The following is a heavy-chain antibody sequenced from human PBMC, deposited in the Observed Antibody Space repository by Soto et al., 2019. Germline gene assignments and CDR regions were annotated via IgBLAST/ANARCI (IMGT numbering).Heavy chain of an antibody. CDR1: GGTFSSYT. D-gene: IGHD3-10*01. Sequence: QVQLVQSGAEVKKPGSSVKVSCKASGGTFSSYTISWVRQAPGQGLEWMGRIIPILGIANYAQKFQGRVTITADKSTSTAYMELSSLRSEDTAVYYCARVPSLGSGSYYRRADAFDIWGQGTMVTVSS. CDR2: IIPILGIA. V-gene: IGHV1-69*02. CDR3: ARVPSLGSGSYYRRADAFDI. J-gene: IGHJ3*02.